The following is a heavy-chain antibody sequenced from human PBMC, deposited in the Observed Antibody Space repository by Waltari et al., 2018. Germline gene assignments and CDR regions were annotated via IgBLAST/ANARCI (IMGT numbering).Heavy chain of an antibody. CDR1: GFTFSNYG. D-gene: IGHD3-10*01. CDR3: ARDRDYFDD. Sequence: QVQLVESGGGVVQPGRSLRLSCAASGFTFSNYGFHWVRQAPGKGLEWVAVIWYDGSNKYYADSVKGRFTISRDNSRNTLYLQMNSLRAEDTAVYYCARDRDYFDDWGQGTLVTVSS. V-gene: IGHV3-33*01. J-gene: IGHJ4*02. CDR2: IWYDGSNK.